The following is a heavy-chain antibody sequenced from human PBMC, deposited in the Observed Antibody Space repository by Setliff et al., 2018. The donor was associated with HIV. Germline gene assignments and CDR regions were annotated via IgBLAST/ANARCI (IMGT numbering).Heavy chain of an antibody. Sequence: GGSLRLSCEASGFRVTDTYMAWVRQAPGKGLEWVTLIYKAGKTYYADSVKGRFTISRDNAKSTVYLQMGSLSADDTAVYYCARGGFNHAFDIWGQGTMVTVSS. D-gene: IGHD2-15*01. J-gene: IGHJ3*02. V-gene: IGHV3-66*01. CDR1: GFRVTDTY. CDR3: ARGGFNHAFDI. CDR2: IYKAGKT.